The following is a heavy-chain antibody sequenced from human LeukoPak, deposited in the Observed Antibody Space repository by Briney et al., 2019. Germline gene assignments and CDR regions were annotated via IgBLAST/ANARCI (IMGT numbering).Heavy chain of an antibody. J-gene: IGHJ4*02. CDR2: INHSGST. CDR1: GGSFSGYY. CDR3: ARANTHTGYCSSTSCSDY. Sequence: SETLSLTCAVYGGSFSGYYWSWIRQPPGKGLEWIGEINHSGSTNYNPSLKSRVTISVDTSKNQFSLKLGSVTAADTAVYYCARANTHTGYCSSTSCSDYWGQGTLVTVSS. V-gene: IGHV4-34*01. D-gene: IGHD2-2*01.